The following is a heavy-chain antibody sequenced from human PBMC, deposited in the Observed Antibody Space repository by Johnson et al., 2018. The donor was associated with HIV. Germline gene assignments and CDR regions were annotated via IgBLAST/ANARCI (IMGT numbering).Heavy chain of an antibody. V-gene: IGHV3-66*01. CDR1: GFTVSSNY. CDR3: ASRGYSGYDSYAFDI. J-gene: IGHJ3*02. Sequence: VQLVESGGGLVQPGGSLRLSCAASGFTVSSNYMSWVRQAPGKGLEWVSVIYSGGSTYYADSVKGRFTISRDNSQNTLYLQMNSLRAEDTACYYCASRGYSGYDSYAFDIWGQGTMVTVSS. CDR2: IYSGGST. D-gene: IGHD5-12*01.